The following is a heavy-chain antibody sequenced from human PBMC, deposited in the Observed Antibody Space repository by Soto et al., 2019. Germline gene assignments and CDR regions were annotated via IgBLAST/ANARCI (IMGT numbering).Heavy chain of an antibody. CDR2: IYYSGNT. J-gene: IGHJ5*02. CDR3: ARLGANAYCGGDCYLDP. D-gene: IGHD2-21*02. Sequence: SETLSLTCTVSGGSISSYYWSWIRQPPGKGLECIGYIYYSGNTNYNPSLKSRVTIAVDTSKNQFSLKLNSVTAADTAVYYCARLGANAYCGGDCYLDPWGQGTLVTVSS. CDR1: GGSISSYY. V-gene: IGHV4-59*01.